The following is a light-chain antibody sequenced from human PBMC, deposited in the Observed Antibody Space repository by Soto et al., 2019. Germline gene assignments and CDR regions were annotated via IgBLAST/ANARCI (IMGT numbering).Light chain of an antibody. Sequence: QSVLTQPASVSGSPGQSITISCTGTSSDIGGFYYVSWYQHHPGKDPKLMIYQVSNRPSGVSNRFSGSKSGNTASPTISGLQAEDEDDYFCSSYSSSSTFYVFGAGTKVTVL. V-gene: IGLV2-14*01. J-gene: IGLJ1*01. CDR2: QVS. CDR1: SSDIGGFYY. CDR3: SSYSSSSTFYV.